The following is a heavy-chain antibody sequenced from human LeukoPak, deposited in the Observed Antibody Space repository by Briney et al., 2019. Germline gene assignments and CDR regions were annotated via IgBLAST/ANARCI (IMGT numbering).Heavy chain of an antibody. V-gene: IGHV1-18*01. D-gene: IGHD6-13*01. CDR1: GFTFTSFG. CDR2: ISAYNGNT. Sequence: ASVKVSCKASGFTFTSFGFSWVRQAPGQGLEWMGWISAYNGNTNYAQKLQGRVTMTTDTSTSTAYMELRSLRSDDTAVYYCARADSSSWFDYWGQGTLVTVSS. J-gene: IGHJ4*02. CDR3: ARADSSSWFDY.